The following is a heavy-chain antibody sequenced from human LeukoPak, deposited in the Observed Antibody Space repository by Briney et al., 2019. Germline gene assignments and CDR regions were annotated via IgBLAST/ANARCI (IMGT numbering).Heavy chain of an antibody. CDR1: GGTFSSYA. CDR2: IIPILGIA. J-gene: IGHJ5*02. Sequence: SVKVSCKASGGTFSSYAISWVRQAPGQGLEWMGRIIPILGIANYAQKFQGRVTITADKSTSTAYMELSSLRSEDTAVYYCASGSSSWYFAGYWFDPWGQGTLVTVSS. CDR3: ASGSSSWYFAGYWFDP. D-gene: IGHD6-13*01. V-gene: IGHV1-69*04.